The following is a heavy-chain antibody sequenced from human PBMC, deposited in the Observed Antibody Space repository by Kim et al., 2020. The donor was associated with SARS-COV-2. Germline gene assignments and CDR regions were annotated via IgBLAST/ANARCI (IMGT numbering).Heavy chain of an antibody. Sequence: GGSLRLSCAASGFTFSSYGMHWVRQAPGKGLEWVAVIWYDGSNKYYADSVKGRFTISRDNSKNTLYLQMNSLRAEDTAVYYCARDEELGYRIYYYMDVWGKGTTVTVSS. CDR3: ARDEELGYRIYYYMDV. J-gene: IGHJ6*03. CDR2: IWYDGSNK. CDR1: GFTFSSYG. V-gene: IGHV3-33*01. D-gene: IGHD3-16*01.